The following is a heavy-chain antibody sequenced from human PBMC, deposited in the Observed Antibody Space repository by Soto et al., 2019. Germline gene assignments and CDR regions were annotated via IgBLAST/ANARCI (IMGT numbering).Heavy chain of an antibody. CDR1: GYTLTELS. CDR3: ATSYHYDSSGYYSNWFDP. J-gene: IGHJ5*02. V-gene: IGHV1-24*01. D-gene: IGHD3-22*01. Sequence: EASVKVSCKVSGYTLTELSIHWVRQAPGKGLEGMGGFDPEDGETIYAQKFQGRVTMTEDTSTDTAYMELSSLRSEDTAVYYCATSYHYDSSGYYSNWFDPWGPGTMLTVST. CDR2: FDPEDGET.